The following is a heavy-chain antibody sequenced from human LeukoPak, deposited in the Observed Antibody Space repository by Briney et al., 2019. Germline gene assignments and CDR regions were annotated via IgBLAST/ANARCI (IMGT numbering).Heavy chain of an antibody. CDR3: AGGEWEVLIDY. CDR1: SFTISGNN. J-gene: IGHJ4*02. V-gene: IGHV4-34*08. Sequence: SENLSFTCAGYSFTISGNNWSRIRQPPGKGLKWIGESDHSGSTKYNPSLKSRVTISVDTSKSQFYMELSCVSAADTAVYYCAGGEWEVLIDYWGQGTLVTVSS. CDR2: SDHSGST. D-gene: IGHD1-26*01.